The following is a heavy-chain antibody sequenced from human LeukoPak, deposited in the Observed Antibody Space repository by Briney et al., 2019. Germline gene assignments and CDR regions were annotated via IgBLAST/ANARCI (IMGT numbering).Heavy chain of an antibody. CDR2: IYPDRNKE. D-gene: IGHD2-2*01. J-gene: IGHJ2*01. V-gene: IGHV3-33*01. Sequence: GGSLRLSCATSGFIFSHYGFYWVRHAPGKGLEWLGIIYPDRNKEHFGDSAKGRFTISTDDSEKIVYLQLNSLRVEDTAVYYCVVVLVPAAVWQFDVWGRGTMVTVSS. CDR3: VVVLVPAAVWQFDV. CDR1: GFIFSHYG.